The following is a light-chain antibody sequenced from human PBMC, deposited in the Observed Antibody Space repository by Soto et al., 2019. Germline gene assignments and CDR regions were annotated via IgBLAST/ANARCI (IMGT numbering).Light chain of an antibody. V-gene: IGKV1D-12*01. CDR2: YAS. CDR1: QGISSL. Sequence: DIQMTQSPSSVSASVGDRVTITCRASQGISSLLAWYQQKPGKAPKLLIYYASNLENGVASRFSGSVSGPDFNLTISSLQPEDFATYFCQQADSFPWTFGQGTKVEL. CDR3: QQADSFPWT. J-gene: IGKJ1*01.